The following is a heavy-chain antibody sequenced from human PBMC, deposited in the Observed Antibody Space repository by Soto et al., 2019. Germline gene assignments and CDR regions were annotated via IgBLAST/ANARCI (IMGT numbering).Heavy chain of an antibody. CDR1: GFTFSSYD. V-gene: IGHV3-13*01. D-gene: IGHD2-8*01. CDR3: ARGGIVPGGSWRSYYYGMDV. CDR2: IGTAGDT. J-gene: IGHJ6*02. Sequence: EVQLVESGGGLVQPGGSLRLSCAASGFTFSSYDMHWVRQATGKGLEWVSAIGTAGDTYYPGSVKGRFTISRENAKNSWYLQMNSLRAEDTAVYYCARGGIVPGGSWRSYYYGMDVWGQGTTVTVSS.